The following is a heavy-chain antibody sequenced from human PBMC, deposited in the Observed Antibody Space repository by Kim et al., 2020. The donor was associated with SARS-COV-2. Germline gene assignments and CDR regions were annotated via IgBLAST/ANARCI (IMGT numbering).Heavy chain of an antibody. D-gene: IGHD1-1*01. CDR3: AGYNGRNYGMDV. V-gene: IGHV3-7*03. Sequence: GGSLRLSCSVSGFTFSNYWMSWVRQAPGKGLEWVANIKQHGNEKHYVDSVKGRFTISGDNAKKSLYLQMNSLRAEDTAVYYCAGYNGRNYGMDVWGQGTTVTVSS. J-gene: IGHJ6*02. CDR1: GFTFSNYW. CDR2: IKQHGNEK.